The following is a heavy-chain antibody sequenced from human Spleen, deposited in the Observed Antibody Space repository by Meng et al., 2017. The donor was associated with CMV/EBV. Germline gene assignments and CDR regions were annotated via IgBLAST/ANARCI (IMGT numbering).Heavy chain of an antibody. Sequence: VSSSSDSWSGSREPARKGVWGMGNIYDSRSNNYNPSLKSRVTISVDTSKNQFSLKLSSVTAADTAVYYCSTVRGWYQHGGDGWFDPWGQGTLVTVSS. CDR3: STVRGWYQHGGDGWFDP. D-gene: IGHD2-2*01. J-gene: IGHJ5*02. V-gene: IGHV4-61*01. CDR1: VSSSSDS. CDR2: IYDSRSN.